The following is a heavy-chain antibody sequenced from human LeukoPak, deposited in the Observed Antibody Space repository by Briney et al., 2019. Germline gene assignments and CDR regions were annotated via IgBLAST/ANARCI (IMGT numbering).Heavy chain of an antibody. Sequence: GGSLRLSCATSGFIFSSYAMAWVRQAPGKGLEWVSGISGSSSSAYYADSVKGRFTISRDYSKNTLFLQMNTLRVEDTAVYYCARGLRMSYYGIDYWGQGTLVTVSS. CDR3: ARGLRMSYYGIDY. CDR2: ISGSSSSA. J-gene: IGHJ4*02. D-gene: IGHD1-26*01. V-gene: IGHV3-23*01. CDR1: GFIFSSYA.